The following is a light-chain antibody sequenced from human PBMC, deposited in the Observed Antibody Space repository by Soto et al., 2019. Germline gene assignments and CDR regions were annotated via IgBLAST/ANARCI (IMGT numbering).Light chain of an antibody. CDR2: AAS. J-gene: IGKJ2*01. Sequence: DIQMTQSPSSLSASVGDRVTSTCRASQNITSSLNVYQQKPRKAPKLLIYAASSLQSVVPSTFSGSGSGTDFTLTISSLQPDSGVTDYCQQSYSTPPYTVGKGTKLEGK. CDR1: QNITSS. V-gene: IGKV1-39*01. CDR3: QQSYSTPPYT.